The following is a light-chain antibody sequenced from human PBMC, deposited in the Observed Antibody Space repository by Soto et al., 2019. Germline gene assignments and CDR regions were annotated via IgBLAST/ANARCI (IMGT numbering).Light chain of an antibody. Sequence: DIVMTQSPDSLAVSLGERATINCKSSQSVLYSSNNKNYLAWYQQKPGQPPKLLIYWASTRESGVPDRCSGSGSGTDFTLTISSLLAEDVAVYYCQQYYSTPQTFGQGTKVEIK. CDR1: QSVLYSSNNKNY. J-gene: IGKJ1*01. V-gene: IGKV4-1*01. CDR3: QQYYSTPQT. CDR2: WAS.